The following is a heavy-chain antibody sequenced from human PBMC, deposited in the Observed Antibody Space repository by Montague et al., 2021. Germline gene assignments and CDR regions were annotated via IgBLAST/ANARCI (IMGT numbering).Heavy chain of an antibody. CDR3: AKRDSSGLHYFDY. CDR2: IVGNGGNT. V-gene: IGHV3-23*01. CDR1: GFPFSSYA. D-gene: IGHD6-19*01. J-gene: IGHJ4*02. Sequence: SRRLSRAASGFPFSSYAMTWVRQAPGKGLEWVSLIVGNGGNTFYADSVKGRFTISRDNSKNTLYLQMNSLRADDTAAYYCAKRDSSGLHYFDYWGQGTLVTVSS.